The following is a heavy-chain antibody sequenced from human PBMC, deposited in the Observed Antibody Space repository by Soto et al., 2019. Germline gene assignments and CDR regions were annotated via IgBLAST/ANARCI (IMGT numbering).Heavy chain of an antibody. CDR1: GYSFSNYW. D-gene: IGHD1-7*01. CDR2: IDPSDSYT. V-gene: IGHV5-10-1*01. Sequence: PGESLKISCEGSGYSFSNYWIAWVRQMPGKGLEWMGRIDPSDSYTNYSPSFQGHVTISIDKSISSAYVQWSSLKASDTAIYYCAIRTPSNDYWGQGTLVTVSS. CDR3: AIRTPSNDY. J-gene: IGHJ4*02.